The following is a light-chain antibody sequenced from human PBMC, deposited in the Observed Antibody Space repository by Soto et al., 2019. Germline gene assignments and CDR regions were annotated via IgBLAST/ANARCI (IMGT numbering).Light chain of an antibody. J-gene: IGLJ1*01. Sequence: QSALTQPASVSGSLGQSITISCSGTSSDVGAYNYVSWYQQNPGKAPKLMIYHVTDRPSGVSNRFSGSKSGNTASLTISGLQAEDEADYYCCSYTTSNTFVFGTGTKVTVL. CDR3: CSYTTSNTFV. CDR1: SSDVGAYNY. V-gene: IGLV2-14*01. CDR2: HVT.